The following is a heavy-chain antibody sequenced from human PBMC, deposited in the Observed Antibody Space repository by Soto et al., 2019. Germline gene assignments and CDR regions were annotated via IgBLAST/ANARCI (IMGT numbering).Heavy chain of an antibody. CDR3: ASGTGEDAFDI. V-gene: IGHV4-39*01. CDR2: IYYSGST. CDR1: GGSISSSSYY. J-gene: IGHJ3*02. Sequence: SETLSLTCTVSGGSISSSSYYWGWIRQPPGKGLEWIGSIYYSGSTYYNPSLKSRVTISVDTSKNQFSLKLSSVTAADTAVYYCASGTGEDAFDIWGQGTMVTVSS. D-gene: IGHD7-27*01.